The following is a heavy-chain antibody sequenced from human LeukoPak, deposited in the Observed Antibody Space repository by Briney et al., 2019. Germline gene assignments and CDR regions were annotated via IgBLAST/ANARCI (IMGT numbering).Heavy chain of an antibody. J-gene: IGHJ2*01. V-gene: IGHV5-10-1*01. CDR2: IDPSDSDT. Sequence: GESLKISCQGSGYSFTNYWINWVRQMPGKGLEWMGRIDPSDSDTNYSPSFHGHVTISADKSISTAFLQWSSLKASDTAIYYCARHYFCSTTSCFRTHLYFDLWGRGTLVTVSS. CDR1: GYSFTNYW. CDR3: ARHYFCSTTSCFRTHLYFDL. D-gene: IGHD2-2*01.